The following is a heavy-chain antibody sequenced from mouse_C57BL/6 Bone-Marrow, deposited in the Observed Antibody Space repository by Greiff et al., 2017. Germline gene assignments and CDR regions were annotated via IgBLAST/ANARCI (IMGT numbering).Heavy chain of an antibody. CDR1: GYTFTSYW. J-gene: IGHJ2*01. V-gene: IGHV1-52*01. D-gene: IGHD1-1*01. CDR2: IDPSDSET. Sequence: QVQLQQSGAELARPGASVKLSCKASGYTFTSYWMHWVKQRPIQGLEWIGNIDPSDSETHYNQKFKDKATLTVDKSSSTAYMQLRSLTSEDSAVYYCARLYYGSRGLDYWGQGTTLTVSS. CDR3: ARLYYGSRGLDY.